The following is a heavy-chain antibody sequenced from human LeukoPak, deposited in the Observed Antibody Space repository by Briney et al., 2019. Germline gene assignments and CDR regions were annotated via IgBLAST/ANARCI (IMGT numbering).Heavy chain of an antibody. D-gene: IGHD2-2*01. Sequence: PSETLSLTCTVSGGPISSYYWSWIRQPAGKGLEWIGRIYTSGSTNYNPSLKSRVTMSVDTSKNQFSLKLSSVTAADTAVYYCARDCSSTSCLGHYYYYMDVWGKGTTVTVSS. J-gene: IGHJ6*03. CDR3: ARDCSSTSCLGHYYYYMDV. CDR1: GGPISSYY. CDR2: IYTSGST. V-gene: IGHV4-4*07.